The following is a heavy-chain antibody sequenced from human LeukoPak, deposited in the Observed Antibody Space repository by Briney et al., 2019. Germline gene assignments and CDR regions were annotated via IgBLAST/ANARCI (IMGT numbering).Heavy chain of an antibody. V-gene: IGHV1-18*01. CDR3: ARVRGATGGNWFDP. CDR1: GYTFTSYG. J-gene: IGHJ5*02. CDR2: ISAYNGNT. D-gene: IGHD3-10*01. Sequence: ASVKVSCKASGYTFTSYGISWVRQAPGQGLEWMGWISAYNGNTNYAQKLQGRVTMTTGTSTSTAYMELRSLRSDDTAVYYCARVRGATGGNWFDPWGQGTLVTVSS.